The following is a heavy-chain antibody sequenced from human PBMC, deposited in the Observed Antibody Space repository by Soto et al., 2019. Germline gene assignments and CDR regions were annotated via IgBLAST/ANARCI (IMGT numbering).Heavy chain of an antibody. CDR3: ARDQEILGNGITSEGFYGMDV. CDR1: EFTLSIYS. CDR2: ISYDGSKK. Sequence: QMQLVESGGGVVQPGRSMRLSCAASEFTLSIYSMHWVRQAPGKGLEWVAVISYDGSKKFYADSVKGRFTISRDNSRNTLYLQMNSLRAEDTAVYYCARDQEILGNGITSEGFYGMDVWGQGTTVTVSS. V-gene: IGHV3-30-3*01. D-gene: IGHD2-15*01. J-gene: IGHJ6*02.